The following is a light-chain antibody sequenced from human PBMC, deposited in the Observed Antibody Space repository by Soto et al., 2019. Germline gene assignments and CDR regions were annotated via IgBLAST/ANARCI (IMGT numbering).Light chain of an antibody. CDR1: QSVSSNY. CDR3: QQYGGSPRT. V-gene: IGKV3-20*01. J-gene: IGKJ1*01. CDR2: GAS. Sequence: EIVLTQSPGTLSLSPGERATLSCRASQSVSSNYLAWYQRKPGQAPRLLIYGASSRATDIPNRFSGSGSGTDFTLTITRLEPEDFAVYFCQQYGGSPRTFGQGTKVEIK.